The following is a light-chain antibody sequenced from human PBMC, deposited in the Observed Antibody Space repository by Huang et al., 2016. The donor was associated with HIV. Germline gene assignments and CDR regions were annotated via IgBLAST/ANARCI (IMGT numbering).Light chain of an antibody. CDR2: EAS. CDR3: QQYKTYPWT. V-gene: IGKV1-5*03. CDR1: QSISSW. Sequence: DIQLTQSVVTLSASVGARVTITCRATQSISSWLAWYQQKPGRAPKLLIYEASTLEGGVPSRFSGSGSGTEFTLTISSLQPDDFATYYCQQYKTYPWTFGQGTKV. J-gene: IGKJ1*01.